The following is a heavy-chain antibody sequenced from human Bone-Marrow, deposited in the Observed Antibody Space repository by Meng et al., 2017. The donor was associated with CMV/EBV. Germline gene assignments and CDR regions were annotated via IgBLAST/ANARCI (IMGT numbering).Heavy chain of an antibody. D-gene: IGHD6-6*01. V-gene: IGHV1-69*10. CDR1: GDTFSTYA. J-gene: IGHJ6*02. CDR2: IIPLLGIA. CDR3: GGGSGSRLYSSSSAYYYYGVDV. Sequence: SVKVSCKASGDTFSTYAISWVRQAPGQGLEWMGGIIPLLGIANYAQKFQGRVTITADKSTSIAYLELSNLRSEDTAVYYFGGGSGSRLYSSSSAYYYYGVDVWGQGTTVTVSS.